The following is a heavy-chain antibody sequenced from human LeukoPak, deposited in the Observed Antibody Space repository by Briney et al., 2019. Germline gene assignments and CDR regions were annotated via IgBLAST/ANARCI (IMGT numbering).Heavy chain of an antibody. CDR1: GFTFSSYE. J-gene: IGHJ5*02. D-gene: IGHD2-15*01. Sequence: PGGSLRHSCAASGFTFSSYEMNWVRQAPGKGLEWVSHISSSGSTIYYADSVKGRFTISRDNAKNSLYLQMNSLRAEDTAVYYCARERTGGTLTWGQGTLVTVSS. V-gene: IGHV3-48*03. CDR3: ARERTGGTLT. CDR2: ISSSGSTI.